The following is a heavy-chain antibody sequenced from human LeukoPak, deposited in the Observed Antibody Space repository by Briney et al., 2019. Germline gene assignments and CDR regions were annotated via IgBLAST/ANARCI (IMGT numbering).Heavy chain of an antibody. J-gene: IGHJ4*02. Sequence: GSLRLSCAASGFTFRSYAMSWVRQAPGKGLEWVSAISGSGGTTYYADSVKGRFTISRDNSKNTLYLQMNSLRAEDTAVYYCAKGDDSSGYFDYWGQGTLVTVSS. D-gene: IGHD3-22*01. CDR1: GFTFRSYA. CDR2: ISGSGGTT. V-gene: IGHV3-23*01. CDR3: AKGDDSSGYFDY.